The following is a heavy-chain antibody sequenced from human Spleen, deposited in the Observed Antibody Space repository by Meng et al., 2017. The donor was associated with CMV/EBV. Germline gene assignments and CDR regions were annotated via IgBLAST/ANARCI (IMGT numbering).Heavy chain of an antibody. V-gene: IGHV4-38-2*02. CDR1: GYSISSGHY. CDR3: ARAVTRRMIVVMTYNWFDP. Sequence: SETLSLTCTVSGYSISSGHYWAWIRQPPGKGLEWIGSIYHNDNTYYNPSLKSRVTISVDTSKNQFSLKLSSVTAADTAVYYCARAVTRRMIVVMTYNWFDPWGQGTLVTVSS. CDR2: IYHNDNT. J-gene: IGHJ5*02. D-gene: IGHD3-22*01.